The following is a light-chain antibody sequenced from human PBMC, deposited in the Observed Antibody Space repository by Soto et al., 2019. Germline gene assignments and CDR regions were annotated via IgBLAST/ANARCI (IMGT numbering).Light chain of an antibody. CDR2: VAS. CDR3: QQFNGYPLT. J-gene: IGKJ4*01. V-gene: IGKV1-9*01. CDR1: QGISSY. Sequence: DIPLTQSPSFLSASVGDRVTITCRASQGISSYLAWYQQKLGQAPKLLIYVASTLQSGVPSRFSGSGSGTEFTLTINSLQPEDFATYYCQQFNGYPLTFGGGTKVEIK.